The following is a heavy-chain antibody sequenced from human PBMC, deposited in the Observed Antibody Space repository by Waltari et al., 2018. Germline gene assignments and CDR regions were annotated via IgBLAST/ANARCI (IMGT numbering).Heavy chain of an antibody. V-gene: IGHV3-53*01. Sequence: EVQLVESGGGLIQPGGSLRLSCAASGFIVSNYYMSWVRQAPGKGLGWGSVINSGGDTHYADSVKGRFTISRDNSKNTIYRQLNTLGAEDTALYYCARDVAGYYYFDLWGRGTLVTV. CDR2: INSGGDT. CDR3: ARDVAGYYYFDL. J-gene: IGHJ2*01. CDR1: GFIVSNYY.